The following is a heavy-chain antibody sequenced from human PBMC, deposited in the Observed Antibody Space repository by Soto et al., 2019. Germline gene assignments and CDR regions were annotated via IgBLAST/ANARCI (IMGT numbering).Heavy chain of an antibody. V-gene: IGHV3-23*01. Sequence: PGGSLRLSCAASGLTFSSYAMSWVRQAPGKGLEWVSAISGSGGSTYYADSVKGRFTISRDNSKNTLYLQMNSLRAEDTAVYYCAKYEFVLRYFDWLLYYGMDVWGQGTTVTVSS. J-gene: IGHJ6*02. CDR3: AKYEFVLRYFDWLLYYGMDV. CDR2: ISGSGGST. CDR1: GLTFSSYA. D-gene: IGHD3-9*01.